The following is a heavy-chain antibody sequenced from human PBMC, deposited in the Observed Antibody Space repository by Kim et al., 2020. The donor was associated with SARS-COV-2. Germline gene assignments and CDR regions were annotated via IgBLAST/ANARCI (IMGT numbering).Heavy chain of an antibody. D-gene: IGHD3-16*01. J-gene: IGHJ4*02. Sequence: SETLSLTCAVYGGSFSGYYWSWIRQPPGKGLEWIGEINHSGSTNYNPSLKSRVTISVDTSKNQFSLKLSSVTAADTAVYYCARGRKVMITFLDYWGQGTL. CDR3: ARGRKVMITFLDY. CDR1: GGSFSGYY. V-gene: IGHV4-34*01. CDR2: INHSGST.